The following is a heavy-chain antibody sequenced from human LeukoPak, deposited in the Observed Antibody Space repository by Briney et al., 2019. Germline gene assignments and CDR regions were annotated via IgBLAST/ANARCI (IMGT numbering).Heavy chain of an antibody. CDR1: GGSISSYY. CDR3: AKAEVHGHPQLDYYYYYGMDV. Sequence: PSETLSLTCTVSGGSISSYYWSWVRQAPGKGLEWVSAISGSGGSTYYADSVKGRFAISRDNSKNTLYLQMNSLRAEDTAVYYCAKAEVHGHPQLDYYYYYGMDVWGQGTTVTVSS. V-gene: IGHV3-23*01. D-gene: IGHD6-13*01. CDR2: ISGSGGST. J-gene: IGHJ6*02.